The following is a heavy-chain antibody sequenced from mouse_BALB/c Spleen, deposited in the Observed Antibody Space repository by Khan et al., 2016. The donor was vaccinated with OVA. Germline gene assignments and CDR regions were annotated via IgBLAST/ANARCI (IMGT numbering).Heavy chain of an antibody. D-gene: IGHD1-3*01. CDR1: GYSFTSYL. CDR3: ARGGYSSFAY. CDR2: IYPGNSDT. J-gene: IGHJ3*01. Sequence: EVQLQQSGTVLARPGASVKMSCKASGYSFTSYLIHWVKQRPGQGLEWIGDIYPGNSDTTYNQKFKDKAKLTAGTSANTAYLELRSLTNEDLAVYYCARGGYSSFAYWGQGTLVTVSA. V-gene: IGHV1-5*01.